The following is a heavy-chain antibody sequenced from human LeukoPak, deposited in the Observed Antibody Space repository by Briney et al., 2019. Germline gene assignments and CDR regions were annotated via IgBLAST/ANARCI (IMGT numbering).Heavy chain of an antibody. CDR2: IYSGGST. V-gene: IGHV3-53*01. J-gene: IGHJ5*02. Sequence: PGGSLRLSCAASGFTVSSNYMSWVRQAPGKGLEWVSVIYSGGSTYYADSVKGRFTISRDNAKNSLYLQMNSLRAEDTAVYYCARGMDYYDSSGYYGAPSWGQGTLVTISS. CDR1: GFTVSSNY. CDR3: ARGMDYYDSSGYYGAPS. D-gene: IGHD3-22*01.